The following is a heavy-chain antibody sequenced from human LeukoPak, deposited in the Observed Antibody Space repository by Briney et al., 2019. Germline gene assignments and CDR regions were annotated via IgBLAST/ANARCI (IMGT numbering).Heavy chain of an antibody. D-gene: IGHD4-17*01. Sequence: PSETLSLTCAVYGGSFSGYYWSWIRQPPGKGLEWIGEINHSGSTNYSPSLKSRVTISVDTSKNQFSLKLSSVTAADTAVYYCASLGDYGAFDYWGQGTLVTVSS. J-gene: IGHJ4*02. CDR2: INHSGST. V-gene: IGHV4-34*01. CDR1: GGSFSGYY. CDR3: ASLGDYGAFDY.